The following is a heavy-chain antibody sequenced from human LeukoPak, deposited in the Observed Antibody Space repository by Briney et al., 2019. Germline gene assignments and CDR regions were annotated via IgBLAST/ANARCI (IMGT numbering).Heavy chain of an antibody. D-gene: IGHD3-10*01. CDR3: ARDLSGVISY. CDR2: IYYSGST. J-gene: IGHJ4*02. Sequence: PSETLSLTCTVSGASISSGGYYWSWIRQHPGKGLEWLGYIYYSGSTYYNPPLKSRVNISLDTSKNQFSLKLSSVTAADTAVYYCARDLSGVISYWGQGTLVTVSS. V-gene: IGHV4-31*03. CDR1: GASISSGGYY.